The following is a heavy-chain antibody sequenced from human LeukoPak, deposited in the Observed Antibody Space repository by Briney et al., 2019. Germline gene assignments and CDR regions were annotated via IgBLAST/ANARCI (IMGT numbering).Heavy chain of an antibody. J-gene: IGHJ6*03. CDR2: ISWDGGST. CDR3: AKESSPYYYFYYMDV. D-gene: IGHD2-15*01. V-gene: IGHV3-43*01. CDR1: GFTFGDYT. Sequence: GGSLRLSCAASGFTFGDYTMHWVRQAPGKGLEWVSLISWDGGSTYYADSVKGRFTISRDNSKNSLYLQMNSLRTEDTALYYCAKESSPYYYFYYMDVWGKGTTVTVSS.